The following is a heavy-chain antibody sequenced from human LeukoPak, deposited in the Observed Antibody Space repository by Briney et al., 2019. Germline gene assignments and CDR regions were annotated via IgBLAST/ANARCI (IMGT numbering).Heavy chain of an antibody. V-gene: IGHV3-23*01. J-gene: IGHJ4*02. D-gene: IGHD4/OR15-4a*01. CDR3: AKTAVVITFRFDD. CDR1: GFAFNTYV. Sequence: PGGSLRLSCVASGFAFNTYVMNWVRQAPGKGLEWVAAINGGGSNTYYADSVKGRFTISRDNSKNMVYLQMNSLRADDTAVYYCAKTAVVITFRFDDWGQGALVTVSS. CDR2: INGGGSNT.